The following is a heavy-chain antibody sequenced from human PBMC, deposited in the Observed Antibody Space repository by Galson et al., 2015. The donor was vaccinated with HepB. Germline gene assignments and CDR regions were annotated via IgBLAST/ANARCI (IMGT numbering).Heavy chain of an antibody. Sequence: SVKVSCKASGGTFSSYAISWVRQAPGQGLEWMGWISAYNGNTNYAQKFQGRVTITADKSTSTAYMELSSLRSEDTAVYYCARSGGDSSGYYKDNWFDPWGQGTLVTVSS. CDR2: ISAYNGNT. D-gene: IGHD3-22*01. J-gene: IGHJ5*02. CDR3: ARSGGDSSGYYKDNWFDP. V-gene: IGHV1-69*10. CDR1: GGTFSSYA.